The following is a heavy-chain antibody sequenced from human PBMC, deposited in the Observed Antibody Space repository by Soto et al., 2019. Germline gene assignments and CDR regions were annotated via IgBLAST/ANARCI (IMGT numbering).Heavy chain of an antibody. J-gene: IGHJ5*02. D-gene: IGHD6-19*01. CDR3: AGMPYTSGLRFDP. Sequence: SETLSRTSSFSGDSSSTSTDSWSWIRQPPGKALEWAGFIYRSGATSYNPSLKSRVSISLDTSNNQCSLKLRSVTAADTAVYYCAGMPYTSGLRFDPWGPGTLVAVSS. CDR1: GDSSSTSTDS. V-gene: IGHV4-30-2*01. CDR2: IYRSGAT.